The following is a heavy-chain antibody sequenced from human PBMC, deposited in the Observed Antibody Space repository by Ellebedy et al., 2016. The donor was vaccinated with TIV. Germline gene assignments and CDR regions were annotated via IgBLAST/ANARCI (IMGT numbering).Heavy chain of an antibody. Sequence: GESLKISCAASGFTFSSYSMSWVRPAPGKGLEWVSVIYSHGMTTYYADSVKGRFTISRDNAKNTLYLQMDSLRPEDTGIYFCARESDGGERAGTFDYWGQGALVTVSS. V-gene: IGHV3-23*03. CDR1: GFTFSSYS. D-gene: IGHD5-24*01. CDR2: IYSHGMTT. CDR3: ARESDGGERAGTFDY. J-gene: IGHJ4*02.